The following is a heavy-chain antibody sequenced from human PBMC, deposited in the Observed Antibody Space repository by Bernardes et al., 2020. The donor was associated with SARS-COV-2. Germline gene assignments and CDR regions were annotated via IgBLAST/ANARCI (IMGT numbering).Heavy chain of an antibody. CDR3: ARDRAAKGYYDSSGYLWFDP. Sequence: ASVKVSCKASGYTFTSYAMHWVRQAPGQRLEWMGWINAGNGNTKYSQKFQGRVTITRDTSASTAYMELSSLRSEDTAVYYCARDRAAKGYYDSSGYLWFDPWGQGTLVTVSS. CDR1: GYTFTSYA. CDR2: INAGNGNT. D-gene: IGHD3-22*01. V-gene: IGHV1-3*01. J-gene: IGHJ5*02.